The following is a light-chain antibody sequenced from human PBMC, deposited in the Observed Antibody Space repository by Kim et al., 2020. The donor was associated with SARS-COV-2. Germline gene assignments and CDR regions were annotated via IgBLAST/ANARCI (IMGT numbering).Light chain of an antibody. CDR3: QHYDNLPLT. CDR2: DAS. V-gene: IGKV1-33*01. CDR1: QDISNY. J-gene: IGKJ5*01. Sequence: DIQMTQSPSSLSASVGDRVTITCQASQDISNYLNWYQQKPGKAPKLLIYDASNLETGVPSRFSGSGSGTDFTFTISSLQPEDIATYYCQHYDNLPLTFVPGTPREIK.